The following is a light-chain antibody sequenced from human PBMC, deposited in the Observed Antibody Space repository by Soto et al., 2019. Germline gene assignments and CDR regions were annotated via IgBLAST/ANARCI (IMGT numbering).Light chain of an antibody. CDR2: DVS. Sequence: QSVLTQPASVSGSPGQSITISCTGTSSDVGGYNYVSWYQQHPGKAPKLMIYDVSNRPSGVSNRFSGSKSGNTASLTISGRQAEDEADYYCSSYTSSSTRLYVFGTGTKVTVL. CDR3: SSYTSSSTRLYV. V-gene: IGLV2-14*01. J-gene: IGLJ1*01. CDR1: SSDVGGYNY.